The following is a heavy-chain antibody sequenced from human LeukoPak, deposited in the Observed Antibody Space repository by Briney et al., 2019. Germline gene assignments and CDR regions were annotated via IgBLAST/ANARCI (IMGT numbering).Heavy chain of an antibody. CDR1: GYSFTSYW. Sequence: GESLKVSCKGSGYSFTSYWIGWVRQMPGKGLEWMGIIYPGDSDTRYSPSFQGQVTISADKSISTAYLQWSSLKASDTAMYYCARHPVEMATMDQYYFDYWGQGTLVTVSS. CDR3: ARHPVEMATMDQYYFDY. V-gene: IGHV5-51*01. CDR2: IYPGDSDT. J-gene: IGHJ4*02. D-gene: IGHD5-24*01.